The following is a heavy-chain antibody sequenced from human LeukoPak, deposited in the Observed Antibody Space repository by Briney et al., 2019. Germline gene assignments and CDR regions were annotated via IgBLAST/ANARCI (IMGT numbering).Heavy chain of an antibody. CDR2: IYSGGST. D-gene: IGHD3-10*01. Sequence: ETLSLTCTVSGGSISGSSYYWSWVRQAPGKGLEWVSVIYSGGSTYYADSVKGRFTISRDNSKNTVHLQMNSLRAEDTAVYYCARSDGYGLVGIWGQGTMVTVSS. CDR1: GGSISGSSYY. J-gene: IGHJ3*02. V-gene: IGHV3-66*01. CDR3: ARSDGYGLVGI.